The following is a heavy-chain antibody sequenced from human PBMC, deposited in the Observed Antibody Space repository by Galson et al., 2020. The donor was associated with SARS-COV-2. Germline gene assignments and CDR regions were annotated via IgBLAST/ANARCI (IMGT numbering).Heavy chain of an antibody. CDR1: SDDYY. J-gene: IGHJ6*03. D-gene: IGHD2-2*01. Sequence: SDDYYWSWIRQSPAKGLEWIGYIYYGGNTYHNPSLKSRLTISIDASKNQFSLKVSSVTAADTAIYYCARGYCSSSSCRSVPFYYYMDVWGKGTTVTVSS. V-gene: IGHV4-30-4*01. CDR3: ARGYCSSSSCRSVPFYYYMDV. CDR2: IYYGGNT.